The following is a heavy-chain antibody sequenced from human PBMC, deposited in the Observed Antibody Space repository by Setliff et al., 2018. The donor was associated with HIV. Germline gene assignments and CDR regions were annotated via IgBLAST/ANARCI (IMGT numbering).Heavy chain of an antibody. Sequence: GGSLRLSCAASGFTVSTYYMSWVRQAPGKGLEWVSTIYSGGSTYHADSVKGRFTLSRDTSKNTLYLQLSSLRAEDTAVYYCAKDMYKYGHNWFDPWGQGTLVTVSS. J-gene: IGHJ5*02. CDR3: AKDMYKYGHNWFDP. CDR1: GFTVSTYY. CDR2: IYSGGST. D-gene: IGHD2-8*01. V-gene: IGHV3-53*01.